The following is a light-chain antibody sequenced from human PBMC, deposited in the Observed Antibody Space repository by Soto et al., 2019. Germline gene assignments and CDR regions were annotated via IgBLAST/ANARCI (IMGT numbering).Light chain of an antibody. CDR1: SSDVGAYDF. CDR3: CSDAGRSSAR. V-gene: IGLV2-11*01. CDR2: DVT. Sequence: HSALTQPRSVSGSPGKSVTLSCTGTSSDVGAYDFVSWYQQHPGKAPQLMIYDVTKRPSGVPDRFSGSKSGNTDSLTISGLQAEDEADYYWCSDAGRSSARFGGGAQLTVL. J-gene: IGLJ3*02.